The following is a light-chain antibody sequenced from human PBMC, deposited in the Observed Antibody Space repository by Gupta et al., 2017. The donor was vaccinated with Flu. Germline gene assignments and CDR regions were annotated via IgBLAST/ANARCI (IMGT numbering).Light chain of an antibody. CDR1: QSVLYSSNNKNY. CDR2: WAS. J-gene: IGKJ1*01. CDR3: QQYYSTPWT. Sequence: NCKSSQSVLYSSNNKNYLAWYQQKPGQPPKLLIYWASTRESGVPDRFSGSGSGTDFTLAISSLQAEDVAVYYCQQYYSTPWTFGQGTKVEIK. V-gene: IGKV4-1*01.